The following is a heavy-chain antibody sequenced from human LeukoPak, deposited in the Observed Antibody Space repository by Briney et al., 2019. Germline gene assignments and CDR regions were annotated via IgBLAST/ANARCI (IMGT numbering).Heavy chain of an antibody. CDR2: INHSGST. J-gene: IGHJ5*02. Sequence: TSETLSLTCAVYGGSFSGYYWSWIRQPPGKGLEWIGEINHSGSTNYNPSLKSRVTISVDTSKNQFSLKLSSATAADTAVYYCARGEQQLPHWFDPWGQGTLVTVSS. D-gene: IGHD6-13*01. V-gene: IGHV4-34*01. CDR3: ARGEQQLPHWFDP. CDR1: GGSFSGYY.